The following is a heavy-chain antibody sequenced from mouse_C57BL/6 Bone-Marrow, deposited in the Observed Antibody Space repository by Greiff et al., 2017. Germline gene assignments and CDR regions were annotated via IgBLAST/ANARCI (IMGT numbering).Heavy chain of an antibody. CDR1: GYTFTSYW. CDR3: ARHYGRSYGY. CDR2: IDPSDSYT. D-gene: IGHD1-1*01. Sequence: QVQLQQPGAELVKPGASVKLSCKASGYTFTSYWMQWVKQRPGQGLEWIGEIDPSDSYTNYNQKFKGKATLTVDTSSSTAYMQLSSLTSEDSAVYYCARHYGRSYGYWGQGTTLTVSS. V-gene: IGHV1-50*01. J-gene: IGHJ2*01.